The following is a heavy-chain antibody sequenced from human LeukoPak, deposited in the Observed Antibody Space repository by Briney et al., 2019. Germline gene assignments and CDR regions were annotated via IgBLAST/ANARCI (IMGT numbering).Heavy chain of an antibody. D-gene: IGHD2-2*01. CDR2: IYYSGST. CDR3: ARGLASSTRKAFDI. V-gene: IGHV4-39*07. J-gene: IGHJ3*02. Sequence: SETLSLTCTVSGGSISSSSYYWGWIRQPPGKGLEWIGSIYYSGSTNYNPSLKSRVTISVDTSKNQFSLKLSSVTAADTAVYYCARGLASSTRKAFDIWGQGTMVTVSS. CDR1: GGSISSSSYY.